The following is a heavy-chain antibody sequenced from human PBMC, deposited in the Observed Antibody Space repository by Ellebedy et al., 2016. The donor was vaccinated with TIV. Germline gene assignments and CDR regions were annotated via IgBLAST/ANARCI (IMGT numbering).Heavy chain of an antibody. CDR2: IMPILGLA. J-gene: IGHJ4*02. D-gene: IGHD3-16*01. CDR3: ATDGGSAEVEQRETLSY. CDR1: GGSFSTYA. Sequence: AASVKVSCKASGGSFSTYAISWVRQAPGQGLEWMGRIMPILGLASYAQNFQGRVTITADKSTSTAYMELSSLRSEDAALYYCATDGGSAEVEQRETLSYWGLGTLVTVSS. V-gene: IGHV1-69*04.